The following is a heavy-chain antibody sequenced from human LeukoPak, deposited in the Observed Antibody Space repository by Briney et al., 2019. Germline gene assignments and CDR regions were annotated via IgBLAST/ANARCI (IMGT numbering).Heavy chain of an antibody. CDR3: ARIPATQKADY. J-gene: IGHJ4*02. CDR1: GFTFSNLA. D-gene: IGHD2-2*01. Sequence: PGGSLRLSCAASGFTFSNLAMSWVRQAPGEGLEWVSTISGSGGNTYHAESVRGRFTMSRDTSKNTLYLQMNSLSAEATAVYYCARIPATQKADYWGQGTRVIVTA. V-gene: IGHV3-23*01. CDR2: ISGSGGNT.